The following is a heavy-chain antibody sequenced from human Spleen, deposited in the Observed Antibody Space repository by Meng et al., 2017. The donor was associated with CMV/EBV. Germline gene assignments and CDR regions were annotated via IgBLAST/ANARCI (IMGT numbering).Heavy chain of an antibody. CDR3: ARKSIRGRDYYGMDV. D-gene: IGHD3-16*01. V-gene: IGHV3-23*01. Sequence: GGSLRLSCAASGFTFSSYAMSWVRQAPGKGLEWISGITGSGTGTYYADSVKGRFTISRDNSKNTLYLQMNSLRAEDTAVYYCARKSIRGRDYYGMDVWGQGTTVTVSS. CDR1: GFTFSSYA. CDR2: ITGSGTGT. J-gene: IGHJ6*02.